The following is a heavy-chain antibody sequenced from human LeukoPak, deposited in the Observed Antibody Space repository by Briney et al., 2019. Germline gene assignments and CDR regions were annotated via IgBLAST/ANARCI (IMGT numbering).Heavy chain of an antibody. J-gene: IGHJ4*02. CDR2: ISGSGCST. V-gene: IGHV3-23*01. Sequence: GGFLRLSCASSGFTFSSYAMSWGRKAPGKRLEWGSAISGSGCSTYYPDSVKGRFTLSRDNSKNTLYLQMNSLRAEDTAVYYCAKGGMYSYGPGDLDYWGQGTLVTVSS. D-gene: IGHD5-18*01. CDR1: GFTFSSYA. CDR3: AKGGMYSYGPGDLDY.